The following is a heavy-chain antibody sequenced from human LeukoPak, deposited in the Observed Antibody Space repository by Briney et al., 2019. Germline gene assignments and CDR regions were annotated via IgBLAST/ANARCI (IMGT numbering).Heavy chain of an antibody. J-gene: IGHJ4*02. D-gene: IGHD5-18*01. CDR1: GFTFSSYA. Sequence: PGGSLRLSCAASGFTFSSYAMSWVRQAPGKGLEWVSVISGSGGSTSYADSVKGRFTISRDNSMNTLYLQMNSLRAEDTAVYYCAKDDRIRTRRYSYNYWGQGTLVTVSS. CDR3: AKDDRIRTRRYSYNY. V-gene: IGHV3-23*01. CDR2: ISGSGGST.